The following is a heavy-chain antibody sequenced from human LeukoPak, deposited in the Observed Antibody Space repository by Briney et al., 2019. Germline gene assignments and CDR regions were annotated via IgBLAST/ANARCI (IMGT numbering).Heavy chain of an antibody. CDR1: GLTFSSFW. CDR3: TFSPTGYYYDTSE. Sequence: GGSLRLSCAASGLTFSSFWMSWVRQAPGKGLEWVGLIQSKTDGGTTVYAGSVKGRFTFSRDDSKNTVYLQMNSLKAEDTAVYYCTFSPTGYYYDTSEWGQGTLVTVSS. J-gene: IGHJ4*02. D-gene: IGHD3-22*01. CDR2: IQSKTDGGTT. V-gene: IGHV3-15*01.